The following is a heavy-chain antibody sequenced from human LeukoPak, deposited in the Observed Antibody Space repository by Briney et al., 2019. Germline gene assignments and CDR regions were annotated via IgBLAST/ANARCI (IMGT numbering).Heavy chain of an antibody. CDR2: ISGSGGST. V-gene: IGHV3-23*01. J-gene: IGHJ6*03. CDR1: GFTFSSYG. Sequence: GGSLRLSCAASGFTFSSYGMSWVRQVPGKGLEWVSAISGSGGSTYYADSVKGRFTISRDNSKNTLYLQMNSLRAEDTAVYYCARGVYGSGGYYYYYYMDVWGKGTTVTISS. CDR3: ARGVYGSGGYYYYYYMDV. D-gene: IGHD3-10*01.